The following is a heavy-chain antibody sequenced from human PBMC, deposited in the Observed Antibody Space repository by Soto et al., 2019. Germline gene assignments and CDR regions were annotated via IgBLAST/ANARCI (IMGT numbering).Heavy chain of an antibody. V-gene: IGHV4-61*01. J-gene: IGHJ5*02. CDR3: ARDLYYDILTGHRRNWFDP. CDR2: IFYSGST. Sequence: KTXATLSLTCTVSRGSFSSGSYYWSWIRQPPGKGLEWIGYIFYSGSTNYNPSLRSRVTISVDTSKNQFSLKLSSVTAADTAVYYCARDLYYDILTGHRRNWFDPCGQRTLVTVSS. D-gene: IGHD3-9*01. CDR1: RGSFSSGSYY.